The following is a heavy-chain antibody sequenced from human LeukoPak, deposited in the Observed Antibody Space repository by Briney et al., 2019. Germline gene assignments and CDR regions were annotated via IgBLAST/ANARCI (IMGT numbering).Heavy chain of an antibody. CDR3: ARAMAIMVATFLDY. J-gene: IGHJ4*02. CDR2: ISGSGGST. V-gene: IGHV3-23*01. CDR1: GFTFSSYA. Sequence: GGSLRLSCAASGFTFSSYAMSWVRQAPGKGLEWVSAISGSGGSTYYADSVKGRFTISRDNSKNTLYLQVNSLRAEDTAVYYCARAMAIMVATFLDYWGQGTLLTVS. D-gene: IGHD5-12*01.